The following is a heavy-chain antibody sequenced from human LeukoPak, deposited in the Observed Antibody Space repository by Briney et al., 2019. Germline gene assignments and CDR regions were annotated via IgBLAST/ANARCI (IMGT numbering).Heavy chain of an antibody. CDR1: GFTFSSYS. CDR3: AREYSGSSLGGYYFDY. D-gene: IGHD1-26*01. J-gene: IGHJ4*02. CDR2: ISSSSSYI. Sequence: GGSLRLSCAASGFTFSSYSMTWVRQAPGKGLEWVSSISSSSSYIYYADSVKGRFTISRDNAKNSLYLQMNSLRAEDTAVYYCAREYSGSSLGGYYFDYWGQGTLVTVSS. V-gene: IGHV3-21*01.